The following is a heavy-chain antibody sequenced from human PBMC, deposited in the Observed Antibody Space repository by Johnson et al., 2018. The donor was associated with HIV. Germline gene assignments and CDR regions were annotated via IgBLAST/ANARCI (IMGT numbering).Heavy chain of an antibody. J-gene: IGHJ3*02. CDR2: ISGSGGST. CDR1: GFIVRITY. CDR3: AKGRYSSSWYLAGAFDI. V-gene: IGHV3-23*04. D-gene: IGHD6-13*01. Sequence: VQLVESGGGLVQPGGSLRLSCAASGFIVRITYMSWVRQAPGKGLEWVSSISGSGGSTYYADSVKGQFTISRDNSKNTLYLQMSSLRAEDTAIYYCAKGRYSSSWYLAGAFDIWGQGTMVTVSS.